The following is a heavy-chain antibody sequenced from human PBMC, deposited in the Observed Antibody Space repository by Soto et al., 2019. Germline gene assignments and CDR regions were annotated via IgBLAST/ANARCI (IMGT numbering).Heavy chain of an antibody. CDR3: ESGYSSSWNIY. CDR1: GGSVSSGSYY. Sequence: SETLSLTCTVSGGSVSSGSYYWSWIRQPPGKGLEWIGYIYYSGSTNYNPSLKSRVTISVDTSKNQFSLKLSSVTAADTAVHYCESGYSSSWNIYSGQGTLVTVSS. V-gene: IGHV4-61*01. D-gene: IGHD6-13*01. J-gene: IGHJ4*02. CDR2: IYYSGST.